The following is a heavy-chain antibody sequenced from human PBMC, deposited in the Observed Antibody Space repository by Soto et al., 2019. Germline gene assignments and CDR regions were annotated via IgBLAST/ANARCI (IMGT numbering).Heavy chain of an antibody. D-gene: IGHD3-9*01. CDR1: GFTFSSYA. V-gene: IGHV3-23*01. CDR3: AKETLSRYFDWSYYYGMDV. J-gene: IGHJ6*02. Sequence: GGSLRLSCAASGFTFSSYAMSWVRQAPGKGLEWVSAISGSGGSTYFADSVKGRFTISRDNSKNTLYLQMNSLRAEDTAVYYCAKETLSRYFDWSYYYGMDVWGQGTTVTVSS. CDR2: ISGSGGST.